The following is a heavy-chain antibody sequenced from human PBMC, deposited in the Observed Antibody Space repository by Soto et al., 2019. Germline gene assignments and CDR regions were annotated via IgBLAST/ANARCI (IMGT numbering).Heavy chain of an antibody. Sequence: QVQLVQSGAEVRKPGSSVKVSCKTSGGLISKYSFNWVRQAPGQGLEWMGGVLPIGGSTDYAQKFQGRLTITADRSTSTVYMELSRLRSDDTDNYYCATSRVRGGPLRFEDGGQGMLISVSS. CDR2: VLPIGGST. CDR3: ATSRVRGGPLRFED. CDR1: GGLISKYS. V-gene: IGHV1-69*06. D-gene: IGHD5-12*01. J-gene: IGHJ4*01.